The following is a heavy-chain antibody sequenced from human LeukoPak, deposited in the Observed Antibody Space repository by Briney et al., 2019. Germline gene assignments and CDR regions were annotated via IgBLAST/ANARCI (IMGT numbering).Heavy chain of an antibody. CDR2: ISYDGSKE. D-gene: IGHD1-26*01. CDR3: ARAEPVYYYMDV. Sequence: GGSLRLSCAASGFTFNKYDMHWVRQAPGKGLDWVTFISYDGSKEHYADSVKGRFTISRDNSENTLYLQMNSLRAEDTAVYYCARAEPVYYYMDVWGKGTTVTVSS. CDR1: GFTFNKYD. V-gene: IGHV3-30*04. J-gene: IGHJ6*03.